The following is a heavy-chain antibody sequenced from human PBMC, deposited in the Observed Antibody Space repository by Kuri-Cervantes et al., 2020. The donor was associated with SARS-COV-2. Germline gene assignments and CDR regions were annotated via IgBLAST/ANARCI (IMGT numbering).Heavy chain of an antibody. V-gene: IGHV5-10-1*01. CDR1: GYTFPRHW. CDR3: ARRETYYYGSGSYYGSYYGLDV. J-gene: IGHJ6*02. D-gene: IGHD3-10*01. CDR2: IDPTDSYT. Sequence: KVSCKGSGYTFPRHWIDWVRQMPGKGLEWIGRIDPTDSYTNYSPSFQGHVTISADKSINTAYLQWSSLKASDTAMYYCARRETYYYGSGSYYGSYYGLDVWGQGTTVTVSS.